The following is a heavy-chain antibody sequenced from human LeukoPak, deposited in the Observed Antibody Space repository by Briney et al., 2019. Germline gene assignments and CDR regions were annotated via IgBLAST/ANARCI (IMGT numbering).Heavy chain of an antibody. CDR3: AKGRGGWFHFDY. CDR1: GFTFDDYA. J-gene: IGHJ4*02. V-gene: IGHV3-9*01. Sequence: GRSLRLSCAASGFTFDDYAMHWVRQAPGKGLEWVSGISWNSGSIGYADSVKGRFTISRDNAKNSLYLQMNSLRAEDTALYYCAKGRGGWFHFDYWGQGTLVTVSS. CDR2: ISWNSGSI. D-gene: IGHD6-19*01.